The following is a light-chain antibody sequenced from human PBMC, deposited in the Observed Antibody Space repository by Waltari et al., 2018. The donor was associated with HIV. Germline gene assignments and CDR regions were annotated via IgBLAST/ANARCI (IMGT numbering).Light chain of an antibody. Sequence: QSALTQPASVSGSPGQPITISCTGTSSDVGTYSLVSWYQPHPAKAPKLMFYEGNKRPSGVSNLFSGSKSGNTASLTISGLQAEDEADYYCSSYTSFSTVLFGGGTKLTVL. J-gene: IGLJ2*01. CDR1: SSDVGTYSL. CDR3: SSYTSFSTVL. V-gene: IGLV2-23*01. CDR2: EGN.